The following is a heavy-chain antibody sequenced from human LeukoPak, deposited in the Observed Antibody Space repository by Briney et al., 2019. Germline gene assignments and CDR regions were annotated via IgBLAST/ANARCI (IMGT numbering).Heavy chain of an antibody. CDR2: ISDDGNNA. D-gene: IGHD6-19*01. V-gene: IGHV3-30-3*01. J-gene: IGHJ1*01. Sequence: GGSLRLSCAASGFTFSSYTMHWVRQAPGKGLEWVASISDDGNNAYYSDSAKGRLTISRDNSKNTLYLQMNSLRAEDTAVYYCAKGTSAGSASSGWYLGLEYFQHWGQGTLVTVSS. CDR3: AKGTSAGSASSGWYLGLEYFQH. CDR1: GFTFSSYT.